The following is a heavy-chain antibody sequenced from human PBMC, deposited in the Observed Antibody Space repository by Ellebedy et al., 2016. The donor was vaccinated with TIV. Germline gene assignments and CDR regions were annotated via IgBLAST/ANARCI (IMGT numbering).Heavy chain of an antibody. CDR1: GFKFEDYG. Sequence: GESLKISCAASGFKFEDYGMGWVRQGPGKGLEWVSGINWNADPHYVDSVRGRFTISRDNAKNSLHLQMNSLRAEDTALYYCVRDYFGDYSLDYWGRGTLVTVSS. CDR2: INWNADP. CDR3: VRDYFGDYSLDY. J-gene: IGHJ4*02. D-gene: IGHD4-17*01. V-gene: IGHV3-20*04.